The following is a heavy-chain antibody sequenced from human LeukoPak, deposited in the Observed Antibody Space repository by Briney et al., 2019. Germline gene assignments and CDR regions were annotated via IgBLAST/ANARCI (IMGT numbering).Heavy chain of an antibody. J-gene: IGHJ4*02. CDR1: GYTFTSYY. Sequence: ASVKVSCKASGYTFTSYYMHWVRQAPGQGLEWMGWINPNSGGTNYAQKFQGRVTMTRDTSISTAYMELSRLRSDDTAVYYCARSDRPPFSGSYYYWGQETLVTVSS. CDR3: ARSDRPPFSGSYYY. D-gene: IGHD1-26*01. CDR2: INPNSGGT. V-gene: IGHV1-2*02.